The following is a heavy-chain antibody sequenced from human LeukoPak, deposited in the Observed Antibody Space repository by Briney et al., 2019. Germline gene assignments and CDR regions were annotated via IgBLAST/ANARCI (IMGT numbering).Heavy chain of an antibody. V-gene: IGHV3-21*01. CDR2: ISSSSSYI. CDR1: GFPFSSYS. Sequence: GGSLRLSCVASGFPFSSYSMNWVRQAPGKGLEWVSSISSSSSYIYYADSVKGRFTISRDNAKNSLYLQMNSLRAEDTAVYYCARSGYNWNPDYYYYYMDVWGKGTTVTVSS. CDR3: ARSGYNWNPDYYYYYMDV. D-gene: IGHD1-20*01. J-gene: IGHJ6*03.